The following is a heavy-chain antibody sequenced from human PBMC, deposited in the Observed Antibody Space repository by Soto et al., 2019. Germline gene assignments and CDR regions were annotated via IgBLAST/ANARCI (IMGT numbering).Heavy chain of an antibody. Sequence: SETLSLTCTVSGGSVSSGGYYWSWIRQVPGKGLEWIGYIYHTGNTFYNPSLKSRVTISLDTSKSQFSLKLTSVTAADTAIYYCAGSSARSTFDYWGQGPLVTVSS. V-gene: IGHV4-31*03. CDR2: IYHTGNT. CDR3: AGSSARSTFDY. CDR1: GGSVSSGGYY. D-gene: IGHD6-25*01. J-gene: IGHJ4*02.